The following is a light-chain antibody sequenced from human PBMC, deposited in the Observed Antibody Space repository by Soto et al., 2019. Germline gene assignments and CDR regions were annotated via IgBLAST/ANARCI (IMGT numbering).Light chain of an antibody. CDR3: SSSTSSSTVV. J-gene: IGLJ2*01. Sequence: QSVLTQPASVSGSPGQSITISCTGTSSDVGTYNSVSWYQHHPGKAPKLMIYAVSNRPSGVSDRFSGSKSGNTASLTISGLQADDEADYYCSSSTSSSTVVFGGGTKLTVL. V-gene: IGLV2-14*03. CDR1: SSDVGTYNS. CDR2: AVS.